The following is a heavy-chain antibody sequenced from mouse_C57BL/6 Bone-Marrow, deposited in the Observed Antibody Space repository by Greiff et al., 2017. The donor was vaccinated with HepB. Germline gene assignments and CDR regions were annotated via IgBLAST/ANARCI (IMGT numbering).Heavy chain of an antibody. CDR1: GFTFSDYG. V-gene: IGHV5-17*01. D-gene: IGHD4-1*01. CDR2: ISSGSSTI. J-gene: IGHJ4*01. Sequence: EVMLVESGGGLVKPGGSLKLSCAASGFTFSDYGMHWVRQAPEKGLEWVAYISSGSSTIYYADTVKGRFTISRDNAKNTLFLQMTSLRSEDTAMYYCARNCYWEFAMDYCGPGTSVTVSS. CDR3: ARNCYWEFAMDY.